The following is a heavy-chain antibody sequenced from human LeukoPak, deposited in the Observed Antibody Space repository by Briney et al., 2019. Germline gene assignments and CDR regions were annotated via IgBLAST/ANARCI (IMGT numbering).Heavy chain of an antibody. CDR2: IYIGGRT. CDR3: ARDPSCSGGSCYSEGINWFDP. CDR1: GFTVSSNY. V-gene: IGHV3-66*01. Sequence: GGSLRLSCAASGFTVSSNYMSWVRQAPGKGLEWVSVIYIGGRTNYADSVKGRFMMSRDNSKNTVYLQMTSLRGEDTAVYHCARDPSCSGGSCYSEGINWFDPWGQGTLVTVSS. D-gene: IGHD2-15*01. J-gene: IGHJ5*02.